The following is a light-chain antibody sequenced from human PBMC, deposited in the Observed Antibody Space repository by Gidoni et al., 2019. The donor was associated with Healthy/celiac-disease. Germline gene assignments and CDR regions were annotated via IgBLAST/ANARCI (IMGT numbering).Light chain of an antibody. CDR2: DDS. V-gene: IGLV3-21*02. CDR3: QGWDSSSDLWV. J-gene: IGLJ3*02. CDR1: NIGSKS. Sequence: SYVLTQPPSVSVAPGQTARITCGGNNIGSKSVHWYQQKPGQAPVLVVYDDSGRPSGIPERFSGSNSGNTATLTISRVEAGDEADYYCQGWDSSSDLWVFGGGTKLTVL.